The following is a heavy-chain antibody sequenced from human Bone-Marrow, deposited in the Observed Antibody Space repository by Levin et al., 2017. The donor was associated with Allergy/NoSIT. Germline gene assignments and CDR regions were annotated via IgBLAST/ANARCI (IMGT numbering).Heavy chain of an antibody. V-gene: IGHV3-23*01. J-gene: IGHJ4*02. CDR2: ISETGGDT. Sequence: PGGSLRLSCAASGFTFSNYAMTWFRQAPGRGLEWVSAISETGGDTYYANSVKGRFTVSRDNSKNTLYLRMNSLRAEDTAVYYCAKEDYGVHFDYWGQGTLVTVSS. CDR3: AKEDYGVHFDY. D-gene: IGHD4-17*01. CDR1: GFTFSNYA.